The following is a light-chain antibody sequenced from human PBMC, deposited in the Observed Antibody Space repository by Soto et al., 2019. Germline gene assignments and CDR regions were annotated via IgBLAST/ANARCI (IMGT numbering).Light chain of an antibody. V-gene: IGKV3-20*01. CDR2: AAS. CDR1: ESISRDY. Sequence: EIVLTQSPGTLSLSPGQRATLSCRASESISRDYLAWYQQRLGQAPRLLIYAASSGATGLPDRFSGSGSGTDFTLTISRLEPEDFAIYYCQQYGGVPYTFAQGTKVDIK. J-gene: IGKJ2*01. CDR3: QQYGGVPYT.